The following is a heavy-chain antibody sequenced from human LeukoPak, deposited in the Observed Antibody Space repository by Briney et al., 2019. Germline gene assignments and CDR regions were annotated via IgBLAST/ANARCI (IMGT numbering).Heavy chain of an antibody. D-gene: IGHD2-2*01. V-gene: IGHV3-30*02. Sequence: PGGSLRLSCAASGFTFSSYGMHWVRQAPGKGLEWVAFIRYDGSNKYYADSVKGRFTISRDNSKNTLYLQMNSLRAEDTAVYYCAKGGYCSSTSCSNDAFDIWGQGTMVTVSS. J-gene: IGHJ3*02. CDR1: GFTFSSYG. CDR2: IRYDGSNK. CDR3: AKGGYCSSTSCSNDAFDI.